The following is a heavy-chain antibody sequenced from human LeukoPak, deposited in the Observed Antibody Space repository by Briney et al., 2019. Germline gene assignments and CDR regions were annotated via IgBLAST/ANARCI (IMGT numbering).Heavy chain of an antibody. D-gene: IGHD3-3*01. Sequence: GGSLRLSCAASGFTLSSYSMNWVRQAPGKGLEWVSYISSSSSTIYYADSVKGRFTISRDNAKNSLYLQMNSLRDEDTAVYYCARAPRRSLRFLEWLLSHDAFDIWGQGTMVTVSS. CDR2: ISSSSSTI. V-gene: IGHV3-48*02. CDR3: ARAPRRSLRFLEWLLSHDAFDI. J-gene: IGHJ3*02. CDR1: GFTLSSYS.